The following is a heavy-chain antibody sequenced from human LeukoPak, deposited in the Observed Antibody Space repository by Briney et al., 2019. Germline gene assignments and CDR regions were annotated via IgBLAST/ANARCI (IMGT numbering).Heavy chain of an antibody. D-gene: IGHD6-6*01. CDR3: ARDFFGSSSGVNFDY. V-gene: IGHV1-18*01. Sequence: ASVKVSCKASGYTFTSYGISWVRQAPGQGLEWMGWISAYNGNTNYAQKLQGRVTMTTDTSTSTAYMELRSLRSDDTAVYYCARDFFGSSSGVNFDYWVQGTLVTVSS. CDR2: ISAYNGNT. CDR1: GYTFTSYG. J-gene: IGHJ4*02.